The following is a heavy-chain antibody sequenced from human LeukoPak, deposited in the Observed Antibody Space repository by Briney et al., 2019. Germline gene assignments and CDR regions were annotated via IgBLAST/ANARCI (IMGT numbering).Heavy chain of an antibody. J-gene: IGHJ5*02. V-gene: IGHV3-53*01. CDR2: MYSGCST. Sequence: GGSLRLSCAASGFTVSSNYMSWVRQAPGKGLEWVSVMYSGCSTYYSDSVKGRFTISRDNSKNTLYLQMNSLRAADTAVYYCARVRAYYDSSGHNWFDPWGQGTLVTVSS. CDR1: GFTVSSNY. CDR3: ARVRAYYDSSGHNWFDP. D-gene: IGHD3-22*01.